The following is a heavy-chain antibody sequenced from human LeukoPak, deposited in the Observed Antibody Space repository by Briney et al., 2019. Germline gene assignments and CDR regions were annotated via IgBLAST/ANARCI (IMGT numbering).Heavy chain of an antibody. D-gene: IGHD1-26*01. CDR3: ARGGIYTGSPFDY. J-gene: IGHJ4*02. V-gene: IGHV3-48*03. Sequence: PVKGRFTISRDNAKDSVNLQMDSLRVEDTAAYYCARGGIYTGSPFDYWGQGTLVTVSS.